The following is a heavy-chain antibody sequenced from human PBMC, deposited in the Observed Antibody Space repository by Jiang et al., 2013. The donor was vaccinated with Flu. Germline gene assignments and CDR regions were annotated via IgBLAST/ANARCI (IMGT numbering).Heavy chain of an antibody. V-gene: IGHV3-74*01. J-gene: IGHJ6*02. D-gene: IGHD3-9*01. Sequence: QLVESGGGLVQPGGSLRLSCAASGFTFNSYWMHWVRQAPGKGLVWVSRITMDGRSTTYADSVKGRFTISRDNAKDTLYLQMNSLRAEDTAVYYCARARYYDILTGFYYGMDVWGQGTTVAVSS. CDR3: ARARYYDILTGFYYGMDV. CDR1: GFTFNSYW. CDR2: ITMDGRST.